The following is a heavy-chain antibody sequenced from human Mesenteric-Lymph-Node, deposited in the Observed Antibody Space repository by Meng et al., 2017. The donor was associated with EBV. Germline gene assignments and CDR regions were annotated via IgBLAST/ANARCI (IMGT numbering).Heavy chain of an antibody. CDR1: GVSIRRTPW. Sequence: QLKLQGAVAGLVRLSGTLFHTCGFSGVSIRRTPWWSWVRQAPGKGLEWIGEIYHTGSTNYNPSLKSRVAISIDESKNQFSLNLTSVTAADTAVYYCASGVPGDWDQGTLVTVSS. J-gene: IGHJ4*02. CDR3: ASGVPGD. D-gene: IGHD1-1*01. V-gene: IGHV4-4*02. CDR2: IYHTGST.